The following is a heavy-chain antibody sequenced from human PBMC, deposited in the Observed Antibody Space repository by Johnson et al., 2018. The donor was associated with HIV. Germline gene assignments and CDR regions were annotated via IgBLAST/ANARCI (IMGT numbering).Heavy chain of an antibody. V-gene: IGHV3-7*03. CDR1: GFTFSSYW. CDR3: TTEDPRGYGYLFSFGDAFDI. CDR2: IKQDGTEK. D-gene: IGHD5-18*01. Sequence: HLVESGGGLVQPGGSLRLSCAASGFTFSSYWMSWVRQAPGKGLEWVANIKQDGTEKYYVGSVKGRFTISRDYAAPVKGRFTISRDDSKNTLYLQMNSLKTEDTAVYYCTTEDPRGYGYLFSFGDAFDIWGQGTMVTVSS. J-gene: IGHJ3*02.